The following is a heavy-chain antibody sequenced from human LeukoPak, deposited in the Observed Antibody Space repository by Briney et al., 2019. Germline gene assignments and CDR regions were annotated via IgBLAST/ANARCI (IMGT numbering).Heavy chain of an antibody. CDR3: AKPISGGLAVTADWFHP. J-gene: IGHJ5*01. CDR1: GFAFSFHA. V-gene: IGHV3-23*01. CDR2: INANSGTT. D-gene: IGHD6-19*01. Sequence: PGGSLRLSCAASGFAFSFHAMSWLRQPPGKGLEWVSTINANSGTTSYAASVRGRFTISRDNSKNTPYLQVNTLRADDTATYYCAKPISGGLAVTADWFHPWGQGTLVVVSS.